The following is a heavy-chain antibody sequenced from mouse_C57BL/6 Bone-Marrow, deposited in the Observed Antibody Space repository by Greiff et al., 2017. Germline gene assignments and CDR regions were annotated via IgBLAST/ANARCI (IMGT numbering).Heavy chain of an antibody. J-gene: IGHJ3*01. CDR1: GYTFTSYW. Sequence: QVQLKESGAELVRPGSSVKLSCKASGYTFTSYWMDWVKQRPGQGLEWIGNIYPSDSETHYNQKFKDKATLTVDKSSSTAYMQLSSLTSEDSAVYYCALYSKIAYWGQGTLVTVSA. CDR2: IYPSDSET. V-gene: IGHV1-61*01. CDR3: ALYSKIAY. D-gene: IGHD2-5*01.